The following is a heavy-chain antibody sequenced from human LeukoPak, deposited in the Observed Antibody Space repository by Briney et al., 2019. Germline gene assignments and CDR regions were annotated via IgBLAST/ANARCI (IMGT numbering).Heavy chain of an antibody. J-gene: IGHJ4*02. V-gene: IGHV1-69*13. D-gene: IGHD2-2*01. CDR1: GGTFSSYA. Sequence: ASVKVSCKASGGTFSSYAISWVRQAPGQGLEWMGGIIPIFGTANYAQKFQGGVTITADESTSTAYMELSSLRSEDTAVYYCAGGYCSSTSCYWSFRFDYWGQGTLVTVSS. CDR2: IIPIFGTA. CDR3: AGGYCSSTSCYWSFRFDY.